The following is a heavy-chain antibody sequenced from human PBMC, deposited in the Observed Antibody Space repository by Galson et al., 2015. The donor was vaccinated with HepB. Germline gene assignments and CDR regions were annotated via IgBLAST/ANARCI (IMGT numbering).Heavy chain of an antibody. D-gene: IGHD3-9*01. CDR2: ISGSGGST. CDR3: AKRGKGYYDILTGYQPDAFDI. V-gene: IGHV3-23*01. CDR1: GFTFSSYA. J-gene: IGHJ3*02. Sequence: SLRLSCAASGFTFSSYAMSWVRQAPGKGLEWVSAISGSGGSTHYADSVKGRFTISRDNSKNTLYLQMNSLRAEDTAVYYCAKRGKGYYDILTGYQPDAFDIWGQGTMVTVSS.